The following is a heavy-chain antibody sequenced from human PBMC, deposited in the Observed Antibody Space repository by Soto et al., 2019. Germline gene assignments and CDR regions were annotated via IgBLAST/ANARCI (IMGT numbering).Heavy chain of an antibody. CDR3: ARAALGATGTTPFRYYYYYMDV. D-gene: IGHD1-7*01. J-gene: IGHJ6*03. V-gene: IGHV1-8*01. CDR2: MNPNSGNT. Sequence: QVQLVQSGAEVKKPGASVKVSCKASGYTFTSYDINWVRQATGQGLEWMGWMNPNSGNTGYAQKFQGRVTMTRNTSISTAYMELSSLRSEDTAVYYCARAALGATGTTPFRYYYYYMDVWGKGTTVTVSS. CDR1: GYTFTSYD.